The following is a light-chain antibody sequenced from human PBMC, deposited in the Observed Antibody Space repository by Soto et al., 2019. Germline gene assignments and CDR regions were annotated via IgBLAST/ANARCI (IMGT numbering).Light chain of an antibody. CDR3: QHYNNWPWT. CDR2: GAS. V-gene: IGKV3-15*01. J-gene: IGKJ1*01. CDR1: QSINSD. Sequence: EMVMTQSSATLSVSPGERVILSCLASQSINSDFAWYQQKPGQAPRFLIYGASTRSTGIPARFSGSGSGTQFTLTISSLQSEDSALYYCQHYNNWPWTFGQGTKVDI.